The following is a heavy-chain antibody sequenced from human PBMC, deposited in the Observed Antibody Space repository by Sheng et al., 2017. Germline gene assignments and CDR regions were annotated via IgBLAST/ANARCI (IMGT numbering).Heavy chain of an antibody. V-gene: IGHV1-69*01. D-gene: IGHD2-21*02. J-gene: IGHJ4*02. CDR2: IIPIFGTA. Sequence: QVQLVQSGAEVKKPGSSVKVSCKASGGTFSSYAISWVRQAPGQGLEWMGGIIPIFGTANYAQKFQGRVTITADESTSTAYMELSSLRSEDTAVYYCARVPDCGGDCYYEPFFDYWGQGTLVTVSS. CDR1: GGTFSSYA. CDR3: ARVPDCGGDCYYEPFFDY.